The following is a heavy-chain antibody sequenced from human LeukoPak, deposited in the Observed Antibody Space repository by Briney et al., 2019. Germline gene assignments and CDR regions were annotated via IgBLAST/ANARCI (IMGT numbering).Heavy chain of an antibody. CDR3: ASSHDSSGND. D-gene: IGHD3-22*01. J-gene: IGHJ4*02. CDR1: GFPFSTYW. CDR2: IRKDGGAK. V-gene: IGHV3-7*01. Sequence: PGGSPRLSCAASGFPFSTYWMAWVRQAPGKGLDWVANIRKDGGAKFYAASVKGRFIISRDNAKNSLYLQMNNLRDEDTAVYYCASSHDSSGNDWGQGTLVTV.